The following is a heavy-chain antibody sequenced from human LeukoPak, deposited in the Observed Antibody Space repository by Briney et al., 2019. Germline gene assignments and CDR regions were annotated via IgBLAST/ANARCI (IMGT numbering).Heavy chain of an antibody. V-gene: IGHV1-46*01. CDR2: INPSGGST. J-gene: IGHJ3*02. CDR3: AREQQRDAFDI. CDR1: GYTFTGYY. Sequence: GASVKVSCKASGYTFTGYYMHWVRQAPGQGLEWMGIINPSGGSTSYAQKFQGRVTMTRDTSTSTVYMELSSLRSEDTAVYYCAREQQRDAFDIWGQGTMVTVSS. D-gene: IGHD6-13*01.